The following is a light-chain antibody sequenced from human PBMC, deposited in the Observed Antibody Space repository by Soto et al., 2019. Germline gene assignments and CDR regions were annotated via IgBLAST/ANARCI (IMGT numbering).Light chain of an antibody. CDR2: EVS. CDR3: ISYTSRSTRV. CDR1: SSDVGGYNY. V-gene: IGLV2-14*01. J-gene: IGLJ6*01. Sequence: QSVLTQPASVSGSPGQSITISCTGTSSDVGGYNYVSWYQQHPGKAPKLMIYEVSNRPSGVSNRFSGSKSGNTASLTISGLQAEDEADYYCISYTSRSTRVFGTGTQLTVL.